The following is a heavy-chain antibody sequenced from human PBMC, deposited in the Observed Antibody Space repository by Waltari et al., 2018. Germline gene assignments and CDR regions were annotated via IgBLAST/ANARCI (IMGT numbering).Heavy chain of an antibody. CDR3: ARLGYSSGWPVN. CDR1: GFTFSSHS. J-gene: IGHJ4*02. CDR2: MSSSSSDK. V-gene: IGHV3-21*01. Sequence: EVQLVESGGGLVKPGGSLRLSCGASGFTFSSHSMHWVRPAPGRVVEWVSSMSSSSSDKATADSVKGRSTIARDNAKNSLYVQMNSLRAEDTAVYYCARLGYSSGWPVNWGQGTLVTVSS. D-gene: IGHD6-19*01.